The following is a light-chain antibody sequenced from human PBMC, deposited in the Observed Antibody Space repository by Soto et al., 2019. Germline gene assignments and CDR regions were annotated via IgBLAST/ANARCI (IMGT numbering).Light chain of an antibody. Sequence: ETVMTQSPATLSVSPGEGATLSCRASQSVGTKLAWYQQKPGQAPRLLIYGVSTRATGIPARFSGSGSGTEFTLTIISLQSEDFAVYYCQQYNNWPPYTFGQGTKLAIK. CDR2: GVS. CDR1: QSVGTK. J-gene: IGKJ2*01. CDR3: QQYNNWPPYT. V-gene: IGKV3-15*01.